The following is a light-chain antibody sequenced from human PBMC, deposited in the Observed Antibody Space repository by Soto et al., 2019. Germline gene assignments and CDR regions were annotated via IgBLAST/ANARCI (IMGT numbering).Light chain of an antibody. Sequence: QSALTQSPSVSXXPGQKVTISCSGSSSNIGNNYVSWYQQLPGTAPKLLIYDNNKRPSGIPDRFSGSKSGTSGTLDITGLQTGDEADYYCATWDGSLPGEVFGGGTKVTVL. CDR3: ATWDGSLPGEV. CDR1: SSNIGNNY. J-gene: IGLJ2*01. V-gene: IGLV1-51*01. CDR2: DNN.